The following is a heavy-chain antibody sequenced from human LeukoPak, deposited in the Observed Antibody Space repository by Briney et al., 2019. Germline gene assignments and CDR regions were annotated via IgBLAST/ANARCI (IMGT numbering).Heavy chain of an antibody. D-gene: IGHD3-22*01. CDR1: GYNFTNYW. CDR3: ARRSGTYFGTTGYLYFFDY. V-gene: IGHV5-51*01. CDR2: IYPGDSDP. Sequence: GESLKISCKGSGYNFTNYWIGWVRQMTGRGLEWMGIIYPGDSDPRYSPSFQGQVTISADKSMITAYLQWSSLKASDTAMYYCARRSGTYFGTTGYLYFFDYWGQGTLVTVSS. J-gene: IGHJ4*02.